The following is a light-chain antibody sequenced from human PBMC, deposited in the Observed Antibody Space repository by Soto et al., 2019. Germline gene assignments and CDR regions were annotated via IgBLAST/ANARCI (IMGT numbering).Light chain of an antibody. CDR2: TNN. V-gene: IGLV1-47*01. CDR1: SSNIGSNY. CDR3: AAWDDTLSGPHVV. J-gene: IGLJ2*01. Sequence: QSVLTQPPSASGTPGQRVTISCSGSSSNIGSNYVYWYQQLPRTAPKLLIYTNNPRPSGVRDPFSCSKSGTSDSLAISGLRSEDEADYYCAAWDDTLSGPHVVFGGGTKLTVL.